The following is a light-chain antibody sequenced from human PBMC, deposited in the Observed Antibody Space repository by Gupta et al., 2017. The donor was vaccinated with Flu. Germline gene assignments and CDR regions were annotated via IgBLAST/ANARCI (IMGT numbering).Light chain of an antibody. Sequence: QSALTQPPSAYESPGQSITISCSGTSSDVGGYSYVSWYQHHPDQAPKLILFDATRRPSGVPDLFTGSNSGNTASMTVSCLQPEDEAHYYCSSYAGSNNFVIFGRGTILSVL. J-gene: IGLJ2*01. CDR3: SSYAGSNNFVI. V-gene: IGLV2-8*01. CDR2: DAT. CDR1: SSDVGGYSY.